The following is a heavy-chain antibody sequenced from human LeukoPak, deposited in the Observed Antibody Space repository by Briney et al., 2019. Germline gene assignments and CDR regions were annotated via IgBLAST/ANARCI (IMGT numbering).Heavy chain of an antibody. Sequence: SETLSLTCTVSGYSISCGYYWGWIRQPPGKGLEWIGSIYQSGNTYYNPSLKSRVTISVDTSKNQFPLKLSSVTAADTAVYYCARAYDYRGYFFYYYMDFWGKGTTVTVSS. V-gene: IGHV4-38-2*02. D-gene: IGHD4-11*01. CDR2: IYQSGNT. CDR1: GYSISCGYY. J-gene: IGHJ6*03. CDR3: ARAYDYRGYFFYYYMDF.